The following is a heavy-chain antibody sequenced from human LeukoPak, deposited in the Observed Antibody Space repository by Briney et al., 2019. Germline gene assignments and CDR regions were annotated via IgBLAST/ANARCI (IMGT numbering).Heavy chain of an antibody. J-gene: IGHJ4*02. V-gene: IGHV3-30-3*01. CDR3: PRDLGGNYGTFDY. D-gene: IGHD1-26*01. CDR2: ISSDGNNK. CDR1: GFTFSSYA. Sequence: GGSLRLSCAASGFTFSSYAMHWVRQAPGKGLEWVAVISSDGNNKYYADSVKGRFTISRDNSKNTLYLLMNSLRTEDTAVYYCPRDLGGNYGTFDYWGQGTLVTVSS.